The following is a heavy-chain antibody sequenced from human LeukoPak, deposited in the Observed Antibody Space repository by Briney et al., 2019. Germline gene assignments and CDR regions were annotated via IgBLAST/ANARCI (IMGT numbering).Heavy chain of an antibody. CDR1: GGSFSGYY. CDR3: ARTEYQLLSAFDI. J-gene: IGHJ3*02. Sequence: SETLSLTCAVYGGSFSGYYWSWIRQPPGKGLEWIGEINHSGSTNYNPSLKSRVTMSVDTSKNQFSLKLSSVTAADTAVYYCARTEYQLLSAFDIWGQGTMVTVSS. V-gene: IGHV4-34*01. CDR2: INHSGST. D-gene: IGHD2-2*01.